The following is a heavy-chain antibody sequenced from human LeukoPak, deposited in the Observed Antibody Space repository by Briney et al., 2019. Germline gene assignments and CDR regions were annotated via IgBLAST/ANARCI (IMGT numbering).Heavy chain of an antibody. D-gene: IGHD5-24*01. J-gene: IGHJ5*02. Sequence: ASVKVSCKASGYTFTSYGISWVRQAPGQGLEWMGWISAYNGNTNYAQKLQGRVTLTRDMSTSTDYLELSSLRSEDTAVYYCARDNSVRDEAWWFNPWGQGTLVTVSS. CDR2: ISAYNGNT. V-gene: IGHV1-18*01. CDR3: ARDNSVRDEAWWFNP. CDR1: GYTFTSYG.